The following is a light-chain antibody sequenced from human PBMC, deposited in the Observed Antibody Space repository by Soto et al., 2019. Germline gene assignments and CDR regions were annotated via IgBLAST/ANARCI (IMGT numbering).Light chain of an antibody. V-gene: IGKV1-5*03. CDR3: QPYVSLPIT. CDR2: KAS. Sequence: NQMSQCPSTLSAALGDGVTITCGASQNIGTYLAWYQQKPGKAPKFLIYKASSLESGVPSRFRGSGSGTEFSLTISSLQFDDSAIYYCQPYVSLPITFGQGTRLEIK. J-gene: IGKJ5*01. CDR1: QNIGTY.